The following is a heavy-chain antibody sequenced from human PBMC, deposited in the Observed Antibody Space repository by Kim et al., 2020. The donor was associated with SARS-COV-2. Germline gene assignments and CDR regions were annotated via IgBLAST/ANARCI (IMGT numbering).Heavy chain of an antibody. V-gene: IGHV1-2*02. D-gene: IGHD3-16*01. CDR2: INPSSGAT. J-gene: IGHJ5*02. Sequence: ASVKVSCTASGYTLTGYFIQWVRQAPGQGLEWMGWINPSSGATNYAKKFQGRVTMTRDASINTAYMDLSRLKSDDTAIYYCARDGPYVRGWYDPWGQGTLVTVSS. CDR1: GYTLTGYF. CDR3: ARDGPYVRGWYDP.